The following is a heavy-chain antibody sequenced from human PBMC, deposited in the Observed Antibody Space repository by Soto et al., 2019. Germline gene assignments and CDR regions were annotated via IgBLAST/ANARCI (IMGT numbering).Heavy chain of an antibody. J-gene: IGHJ5*02. CDR2: IYYSGST. V-gene: IGHV4-31*03. CDR3: ARDRHNNFFDP. Sequence: SETLSLTCTVSGASMSSGGYYWTWIRQSPGKGLEWIGYIYYSGSTYYNPSLESRVAISLDTSRSQFSLTLHSVTAADTAIYYCARDRHNNFFDPWGQGTLVTFSS. CDR1: GASMSSGGYY. D-gene: IGHD6-6*01.